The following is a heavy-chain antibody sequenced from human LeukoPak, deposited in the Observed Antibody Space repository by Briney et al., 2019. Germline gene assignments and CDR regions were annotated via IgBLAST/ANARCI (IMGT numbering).Heavy chain of an antibody. J-gene: IGHJ4*02. Sequence: GGSLRLSCAASGFTFSSYAMTWVRQAPGKGLEWVSGISGSGGSTYYADSVKGRFTISRANSKTTLYLQMNSLRAEDTAVYYCATEYYYDSSGYYPRNMGYWGQGTLVTVSS. D-gene: IGHD3-22*01. V-gene: IGHV3-23*01. CDR3: ATEYYYDSSGYYPRNMGY. CDR1: GFTFSSYA. CDR2: ISGSGGST.